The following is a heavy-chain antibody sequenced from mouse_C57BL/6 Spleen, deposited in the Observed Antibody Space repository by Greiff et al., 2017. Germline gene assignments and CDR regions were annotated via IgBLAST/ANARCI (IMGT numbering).Heavy chain of an antibody. CDR1: GFTFTDYY. J-gene: IGHJ2*01. V-gene: IGHV7-3*01. CDR2: IRNKANGYTT. CDR3: ARSSHYYGKDY. D-gene: IGHD1-1*01. Sequence: EVKLMESGGGLVQPGGSLSLSCAASGFTFTDYYMSWVRQPPGKALEWLGFIRNKANGYTTEYSASVKGRFTISRDNSQSILYLQMNALRAEDSATYYCARSSHYYGKDYWGQGTTLTVSS.